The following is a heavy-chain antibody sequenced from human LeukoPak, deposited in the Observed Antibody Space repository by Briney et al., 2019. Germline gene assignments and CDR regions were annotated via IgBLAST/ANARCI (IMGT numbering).Heavy chain of an antibody. CDR1: GYSFTSYW. CDR2: IYPGDSDT. CDR3: VRRDITSRYVVWFDP. Sequence: GESLKISCKGSGYSFTSYWIGWVRQMPGKGLELMGIIYPGDSDTGYSPSFQGQVTISADKSINTAYLQWSSLKASGTAIYYCVRRDITSRYVVWFDPWGQGTPVTVPS. J-gene: IGHJ5*02. D-gene: IGHD2-2*01. V-gene: IGHV5-51*01.